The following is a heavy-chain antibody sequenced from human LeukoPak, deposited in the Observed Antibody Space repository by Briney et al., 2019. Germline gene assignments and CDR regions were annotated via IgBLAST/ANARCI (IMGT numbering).Heavy chain of an antibody. D-gene: IGHD6-13*01. CDR3: ARVTIPAAGHAFDI. J-gene: IGHJ3*02. CDR2: IYSSGST. CDR1: ARSISSNSYD. V-gene: IGHV4-61*02. Sequence: PSQTLSPTCPVSARSISSNSYDWSWIRHPARKGLEWIGRIYSSGSTNYNPSLKSRVTISIDTSRDQFSLKLTSVTAADTAVYYCARVTIPAAGHAFDIWGQGTMVTVSS.